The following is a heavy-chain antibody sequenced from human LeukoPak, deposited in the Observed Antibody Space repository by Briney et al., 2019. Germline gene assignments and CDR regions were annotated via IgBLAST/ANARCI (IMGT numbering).Heavy chain of an antibody. D-gene: IGHD2-21*02. J-gene: IGHJ4*02. V-gene: IGHV3-74*01. CDR1: GFTFSSYW. Sequence: GGSLRLSCAASGFTFSSYWMHWVRQAPGKGLVWVSRINSDGSSTSYADSVKGRFTISRDNAKNTLYLRMNSLRAEDTAVYYCARGCGGDCRYYWGQGTLVTVSS. CDR3: ARGCGGDCRYY. CDR2: INSDGSST.